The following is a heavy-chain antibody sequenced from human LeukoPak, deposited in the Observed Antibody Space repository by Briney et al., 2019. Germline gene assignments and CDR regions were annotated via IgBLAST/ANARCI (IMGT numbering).Heavy chain of an antibody. V-gene: IGHV1-2*02. J-gene: IGHJ4*02. CDR1: GYTFTGYY. CDR3: ARDPSEGYSSGWYGDY. D-gene: IGHD6-19*01. CDR2: IKPNSGGT. Sequence: GASVKVSCKASGYTFTGYYMHWVRQAPGQGLEWMGWIKPNSGGTNYAQKFQGRVTMTRDTSISTAYMELSRLRSDDTAVYYCARDPSEGYSSGWYGDYWGQGTLVTVSS.